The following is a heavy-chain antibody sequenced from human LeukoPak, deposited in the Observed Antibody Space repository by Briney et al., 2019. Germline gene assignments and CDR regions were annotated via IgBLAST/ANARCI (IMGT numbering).Heavy chain of an antibody. CDR2: IYHSGST. V-gene: IGHV4-38-2*02. J-gene: IGHJ4*02. CDR3: ASLSVVSSGDI. Sequence: SETLSLTCTVSGYSISSGYYWGWIRQPPGKGLEWIGSIYHSGSTYYNPSLKSRVTIPVDTSKNQFSLKLSSVTAADTAVYYCASLSVVSSGDIWGQGTLVTVSS. D-gene: IGHD6-25*01. CDR1: GYSISSGYY.